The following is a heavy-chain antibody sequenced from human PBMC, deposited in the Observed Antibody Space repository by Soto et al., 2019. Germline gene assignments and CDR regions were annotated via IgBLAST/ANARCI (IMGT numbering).Heavy chain of an antibody. CDR3: AKDRRTYCTNGVCQSGFDY. J-gene: IGHJ4*02. D-gene: IGHD2-8*01. CDR2: ISYDGSNK. Sequence: QLGGSLRLSCAASGFTFSSYGMHWVRQAPGKGLEWVAVISYDGSNKYYADSVKGRFTISRDNSKNTLYLQMNSLRAEDTAVYYCAKDRRTYCTNGVCQSGFDYWGQGTLVTVSS. CDR1: GFTFSSYG. V-gene: IGHV3-30*18.